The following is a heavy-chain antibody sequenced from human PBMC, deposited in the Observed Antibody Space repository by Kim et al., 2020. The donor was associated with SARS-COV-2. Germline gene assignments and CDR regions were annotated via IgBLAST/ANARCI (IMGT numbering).Heavy chain of an antibody. V-gene: IGHV5-51*01. CDR1: GYSFTSYW. J-gene: IGHJ4*02. D-gene: IGHD3-10*01. CDR3: ASGPLSVWFGELVDY. CDR2: IYPGDSDT. Sequence: GESLKISCKGSGYSFTSYWIGWVRQMPGKGLEWMGIIYPGDSDTRYSPSFQGQVTISADKSISTAYLQWSSLKASDTAMYYCASGPLSVWFGELVDYWGQGTLVTVSS.